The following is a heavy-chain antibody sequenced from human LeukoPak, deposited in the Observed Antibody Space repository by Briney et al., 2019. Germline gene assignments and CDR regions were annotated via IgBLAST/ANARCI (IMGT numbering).Heavy chain of an antibody. CDR2: INHSGST. J-gene: IGHJ4*02. D-gene: IGHD3-10*01. V-gene: IGHV4-34*01. CDR3: ARGGYYGSGSYYNVY. Sequence: SETLSLTCAVYGGSFSGYYWSWIRQPPEKGLEWIGEINHSGSTNYNPSLKSRVTISVDTSKNQFSLKLSSVTAADTAVYYCARGGYYGSGSYYNVYWGQGTLVTVSS. CDR1: GGSFSGYY.